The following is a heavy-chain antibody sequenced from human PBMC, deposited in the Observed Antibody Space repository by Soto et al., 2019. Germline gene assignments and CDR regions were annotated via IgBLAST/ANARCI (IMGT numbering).Heavy chain of an antibody. CDR3: ARVAIGSYYFEY. CDR2: INPDGSTT. Sequence: EVQLVESGGGLVQPGGSLRLSCAASGFTFSSYWMHWVRQAPGKGLVWVSRINPDGSTTSYADSVKGRFTISRDSAKDTLYLQINSLRAEDTAVYYCARVAIGSYYFEYWGQGTLVTASS. J-gene: IGHJ4*02. V-gene: IGHV3-74*01. D-gene: IGHD3-10*01. CDR1: GFTFSSYW.